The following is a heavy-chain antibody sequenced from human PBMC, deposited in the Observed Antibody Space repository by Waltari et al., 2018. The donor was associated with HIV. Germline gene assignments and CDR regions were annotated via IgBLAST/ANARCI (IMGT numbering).Heavy chain of an antibody. CDR2: ISGSGGST. CDR1: GFTFSSYA. J-gene: IGHJ6*02. CDR3: VSSPGGYYYGMDV. Sequence: EVQLLESGGGLVQPGGSLRLSCAASGFTFSSYAMSWVRQAPGKGLEWVSAISGSGGSTYYADSVKGRFTISRDNSKNTLYLQMNSLRAEDTAVYYCVSSPGGYYYGMDVWGQGTTVTVSS. V-gene: IGHV3-23*01. D-gene: IGHD3-10*01.